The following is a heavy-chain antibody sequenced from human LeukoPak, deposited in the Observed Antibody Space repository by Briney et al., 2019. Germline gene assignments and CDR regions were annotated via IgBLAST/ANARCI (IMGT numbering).Heavy chain of an antibody. CDR3: ARQAFCSSSSCYPFHY. Sequence: SETLSLTCTVSGGSISGYYWSWIRQPPGRGLEWLGYIHYSGSTSYNPSLKSRVTMSVDTSKNQFSLKLSSVTAADTAVYYCARQAFCSSSSCYPFHYWGQGTLVTVSS. D-gene: IGHD2-2*01. CDR1: GGSISGYY. CDR2: IHYSGST. V-gene: IGHV4-59*01. J-gene: IGHJ4*02.